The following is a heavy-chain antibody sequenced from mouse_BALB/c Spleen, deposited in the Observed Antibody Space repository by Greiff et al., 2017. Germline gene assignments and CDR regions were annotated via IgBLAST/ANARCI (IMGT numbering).Heavy chain of an antibody. Sequence: EVQRVESGGGLVQPGGSRKLSCAASGFTFSSFGMHWVRQAPEKGLEWVAYISSGSSTIYYADTVKGRFTITRDNPKNTLFLQMTSLRSEDTAMYDCARKYGNSFAMDYWGQGTSVTVSA. CDR3: ARKYGNSFAMDY. CDR2: ISSGSSTI. D-gene: IGHD2-10*02. CDR1: GFTFSSFG. V-gene: IGHV5-17*02. J-gene: IGHJ4*01.